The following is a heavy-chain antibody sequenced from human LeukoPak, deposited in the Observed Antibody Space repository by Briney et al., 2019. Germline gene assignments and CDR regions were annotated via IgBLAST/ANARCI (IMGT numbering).Heavy chain of an antibody. J-gene: IGHJ4*02. CDR1: GFSFKNPV. D-gene: IGHD2-21*02. CDR2: IDVSGDRT. V-gene: IGHV3-23*01. CDR3: TKWARYGGDCQFDY. Sequence: GGSLRLSCAASGFSFKNPVMSWVRQTPGKGLEWVSAIDVSGDRTYYADSVKGRFTISRDNSKDALYLHMDTLRAEDTALYYCTKWARYGGDCQFDYWGRGTLVTVSS.